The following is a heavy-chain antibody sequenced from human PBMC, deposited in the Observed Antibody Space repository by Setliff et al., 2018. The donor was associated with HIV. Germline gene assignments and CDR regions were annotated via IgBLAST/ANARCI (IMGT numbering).Heavy chain of an antibody. Sequence: SETLSLTCTVSGGSISSGGYYWSWIRQHPGMGLEWIGYIYYSGRTYYNPSLKSRITMSVDTSKNQFSLKLSSVTAADTAVYYCARVFTVAGTYYYYYMDVWGQGTTVTVSS. CDR2: IYYSGRT. V-gene: IGHV4-31*03. CDR1: GGSISSGGYY. D-gene: IGHD6-19*01. CDR3: ARVFTVAGTYYYYYMDV. J-gene: IGHJ6*03.